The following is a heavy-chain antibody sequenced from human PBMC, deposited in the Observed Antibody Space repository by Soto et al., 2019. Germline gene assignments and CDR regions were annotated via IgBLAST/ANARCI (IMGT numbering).Heavy chain of an antibody. Sequence: PGGSLRLSCAPSGFTFSNAWINWVRQAPGKGLEWVGRIKSKTDGGTTDYAEPVKGRFAISRDDSNNMVYLQMNSLKIEDTAVYYCTTDSYSTIIIVRFDYWGHGTLVTVSS. CDR3: TTDSYSTIIIVRFDY. D-gene: IGHD2-8*01. V-gene: IGHV3-15*07. CDR1: GFTFSNAW. CDR2: IKSKTDGGTT. J-gene: IGHJ4*01.